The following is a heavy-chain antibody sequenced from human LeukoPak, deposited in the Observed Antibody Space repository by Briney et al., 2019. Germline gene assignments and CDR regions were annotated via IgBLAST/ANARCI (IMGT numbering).Heavy chain of an antibody. CDR1: GFTFSSYG. CDR2: IWYDGSNK. J-gene: IGHJ4*02. D-gene: IGHD3-10*01. Sequence: GRSLRLSCAASGFTFSSYGMHWVRQAAGKGLEWVAVIWYDGSNKYYADSVKGRFTISRDNSKNTLYLQMNSLRAEDTAVYYCARGPAMVRGVILDYWGQGTLVTVSS. CDR3: ARGPAMVRGVILDY. V-gene: IGHV3-33*01.